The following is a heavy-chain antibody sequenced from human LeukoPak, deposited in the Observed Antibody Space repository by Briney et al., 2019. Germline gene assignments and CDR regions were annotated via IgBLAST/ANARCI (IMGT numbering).Heavy chain of an antibody. V-gene: IGHV4-34*01. D-gene: IGHD3-10*01. CDR3: ARDYFAPGSDYYYGMDV. CDR1: GGSFSGFC. J-gene: IGHJ6*04. Sequence: SETLSLTCGVYGGSFSGFCWSWLRQSPGKVLEWIGAINHRGGTNYNPSLKGRVTISLDTPKNEFSLKLSSVTATDMAVYYCARDYFAPGSDYYYGMDVWGNGTTLTVSS. CDR2: INHRGGT.